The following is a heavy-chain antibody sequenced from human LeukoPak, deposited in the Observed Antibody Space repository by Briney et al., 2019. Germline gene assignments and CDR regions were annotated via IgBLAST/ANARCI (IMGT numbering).Heavy chain of an antibody. CDR3: ARDRDPGYYDTNGYRRVNAFDI. D-gene: IGHD3-22*01. V-gene: IGHV3-48*04. Sequence: GGTLRLSCAASGFTFSSYGMSWVRQAPGKGLEWISYLTTSGSTKYYTDSVKGRFTISRDNAKNSLFLQMNSLRAEDTAVYYCARDRDPGYYDTNGYRRVNAFDIWGQGTMVTVSS. CDR1: GFTFSSYG. CDR2: LTTSGSTK. J-gene: IGHJ3*02.